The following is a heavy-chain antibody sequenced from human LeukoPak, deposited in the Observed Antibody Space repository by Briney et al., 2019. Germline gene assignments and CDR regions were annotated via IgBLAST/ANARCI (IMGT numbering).Heavy chain of an antibody. V-gene: IGHV4-59*08. Sequence: PSETLSLTCTVFGGSISSYYWSWIRQPPWKGLEWIGYIYYSGSTNYNPSLKSRVTISVDTSKNHFSLKLSSVTAADTAVYYCARLYDSSGYYYPFDYWGQGTLVTVSS. CDR1: GGSISSYY. J-gene: IGHJ4*02. D-gene: IGHD3-22*01. CDR3: ARLYDSSGYYYPFDY. CDR2: IYYSGST.